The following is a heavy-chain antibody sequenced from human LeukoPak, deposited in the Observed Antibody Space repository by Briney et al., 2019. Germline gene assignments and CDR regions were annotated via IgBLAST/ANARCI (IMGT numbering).Heavy chain of an antibody. V-gene: IGHV3-48*03. CDR2: ISSSGSTI. J-gene: IGHJ4*02. D-gene: IGHD3-10*01. CDR3: ARPYGSGSHYPQYFDY. Sequence: GGSLRLSCAASGFTFSSYEMNWVRQAPGKGLEWVSYISSSGSTIYYADSVKGRFTISRDNAKNSLYLQMNSLRAEDTAVYYCARPYGSGSHYPQYFDYWGQGTLVTVSS. CDR1: GFTFSSYE.